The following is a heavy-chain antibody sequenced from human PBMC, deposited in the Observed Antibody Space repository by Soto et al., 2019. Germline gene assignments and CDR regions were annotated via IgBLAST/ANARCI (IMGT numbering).Heavy chain of an antibody. CDR2: IRISTSTI. Sequence: EVQLVESGGGSVQPGGSLRLSCVASGFSFSRYSMNWVRQAPGKGLEWLSYIRISTSTIYYAHSVQGRFTISTDSANNSLYLQMDSLRAEDTAVYYCARDYKCGFDQWGQGALVTVSS. V-gene: IGHV3-48*01. D-gene: IGHD1-1*01. CDR1: GFSFSRYS. J-gene: IGHJ4*02. CDR3: ARDYKCGFDQ.